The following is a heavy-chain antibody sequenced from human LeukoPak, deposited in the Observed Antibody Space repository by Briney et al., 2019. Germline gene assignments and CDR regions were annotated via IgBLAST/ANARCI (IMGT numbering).Heavy chain of an antibody. J-gene: IGHJ4*02. CDR1: GFTFRSYE. Sequence: GGSLRLSCAASGFTFRSYEMNWVRQAPGKGLEWVSSISSSSSYIYYADSVKGRFTISRDNAKNSLYLQMNSLRAEETAVYYCARSSYDYVWGSYRGWGYYFDYWGQGTLVTVSS. D-gene: IGHD3-16*02. CDR3: ARSSYDYVWGSYRGWGYYFDY. CDR2: ISSSSSYI. V-gene: IGHV3-21*04.